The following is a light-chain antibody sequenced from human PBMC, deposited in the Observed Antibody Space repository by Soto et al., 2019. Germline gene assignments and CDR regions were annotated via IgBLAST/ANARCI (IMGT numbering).Light chain of an antibody. CDR1: SSNIGADYD. V-gene: IGLV1-40*01. J-gene: IGLJ1*01. Sequence: QSVLTQPPSVSGAPGQRVTFSCIGSSSNIGADYDVPWYQQLPGTAPKLLIYSNINRPSGVPDRFSGSKSGATAALAVSGLQAEDEADYYCNSYASSQNFVFGTGTKLTVL. CDR3: NSYASSQNFV. CDR2: SNI.